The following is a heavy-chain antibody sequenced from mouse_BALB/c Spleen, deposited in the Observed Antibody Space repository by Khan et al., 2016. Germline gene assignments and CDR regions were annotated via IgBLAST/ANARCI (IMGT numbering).Heavy chain of an antibody. CDR2: INPHIGET. CDR3: TRIDRRQFGY. CDR1: GYSFTGYF. J-gene: IGHJ2*01. Sequence: VQLQQSGPELVRPGALVKISCTASGYSFTGYFMNWVMQSPGKGLEWIGRINPHIGETFYNPRFKDKATLTVDESSSTAHLQLRSLASEDSAVCYCTRIDRRQFGYLGPSTTLTVS. V-gene: IGHV1-20*02.